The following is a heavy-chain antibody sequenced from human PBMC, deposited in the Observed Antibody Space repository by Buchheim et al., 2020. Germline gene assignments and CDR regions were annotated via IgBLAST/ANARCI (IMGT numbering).Heavy chain of an antibody. Sequence: EVQLVESGGGLVQPGGSLRLSCAASGFSFSSYWMHWVRQAPGRGLVWVSRITSDESGTGYADSVTGRFTISRDNAKNTLYLQMNSLSPEDTAVYFCARGIAATANPNWFDPWGQGTL. CDR1: GFSFSSYW. D-gene: IGHD6-25*01. J-gene: IGHJ5*02. CDR2: ITSDESGT. CDR3: ARGIAATANPNWFDP. V-gene: IGHV3-74*01.